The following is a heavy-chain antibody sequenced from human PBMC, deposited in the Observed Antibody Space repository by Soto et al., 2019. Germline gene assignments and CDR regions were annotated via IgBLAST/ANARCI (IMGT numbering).Heavy chain of an antibody. CDR2: IFPVDSAT. CDR1: GYTFTSYW. Sequence: GESLKISCKGSGYTFTSYWIGWVRQMPGKGLEWMGIIFPVDSATRYGPSFQGQVIISADKSISTAYLQWSSLKASDTAIYYCARAVVGYCSSASCPADYWGQGTLVTVSS. V-gene: IGHV5-51*01. D-gene: IGHD2-2*01. CDR3: ARAVVGYCSSASCPADY. J-gene: IGHJ4*02.